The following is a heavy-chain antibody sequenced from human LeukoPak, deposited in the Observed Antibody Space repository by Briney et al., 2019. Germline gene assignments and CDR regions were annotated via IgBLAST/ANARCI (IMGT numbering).Heavy chain of an antibody. V-gene: IGHV4-59*02. D-gene: IGHD3-16*01. CDR2: VYYSGST. CDR1: GGSVSGYY. CDR3: ARDFWGFDS. Sequence: SETLSLTCSVSGGSVSGYYWSWIRLPPGKGPEWIGSVYYSGSTNYNPSLRSRVTISVDPSKNQFSLSLSSVTTADTAVYYCARDFWGFDSWGQGTLVTVSS. J-gene: IGHJ5*01.